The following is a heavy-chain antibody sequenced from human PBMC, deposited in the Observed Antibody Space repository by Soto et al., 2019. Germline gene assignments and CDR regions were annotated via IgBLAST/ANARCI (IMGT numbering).Heavy chain of an antibody. D-gene: IGHD3-10*01. Sequence: PGGSLRLSCAASGFTFKSYAVIWVRQAPGKGLEWVSVIYSDGSTYYADSVKGRFTISRDNSKNMLYPQMNSLRAEDTAVYYCARDRSGSSGYYGLDVWGQGTTVTVSS. CDR2: IYSDGST. J-gene: IGHJ6*02. V-gene: IGHV3-53*01. CDR3: ARDRSGSSGYYGLDV. CDR1: GFTFKSYA.